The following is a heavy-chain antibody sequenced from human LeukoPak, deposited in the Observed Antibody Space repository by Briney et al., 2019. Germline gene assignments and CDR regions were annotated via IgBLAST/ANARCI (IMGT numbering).Heavy chain of an antibody. D-gene: IGHD2-2*01. V-gene: IGHV1-69*13. J-gene: IGHJ5*02. Sequence: APVKVSCKASGGTFSSYAISWVRQAPGQGLEWMGGIIPIFGTANYAQKFQGRVTITADESTSTAYMELSSLRSEDTAVYYCARVVPAAISNWFDPWGQGTLVTVPS. CDR1: GGTFSSYA. CDR3: ARVVPAAISNWFDP. CDR2: IIPIFGTA.